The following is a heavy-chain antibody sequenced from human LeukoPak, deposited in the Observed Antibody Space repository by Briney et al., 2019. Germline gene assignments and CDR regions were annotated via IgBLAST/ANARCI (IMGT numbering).Heavy chain of an antibody. V-gene: IGHV1-46*01. J-gene: IGHJ4*02. CDR1: GFTLTSFY. CDR2: INPSVGST. D-gene: IGHD5-18*01. Sequence: ASVKVSCKASGFTLTSFYMHWVRQAPGQGLEWMGVINPSVGSTSYAQKFQGRVTMTRDTSASTVYMELCSLRSEDTAVYYCARDIPVGYSYGLDYWGQGTLVTVSS. CDR3: ARDIPVGYSYGLDY.